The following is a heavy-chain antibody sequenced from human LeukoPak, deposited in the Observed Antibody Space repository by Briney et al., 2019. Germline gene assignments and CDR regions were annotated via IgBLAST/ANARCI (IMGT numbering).Heavy chain of an antibody. J-gene: IGHJ4*02. V-gene: IGHV1-2*02. CDR1: GYTFTGYY. CDR3: ARSRTGSGFLFDY. Sequence: GASVKVSCKASGYTFTGYYMHWVRQAPGQGLEWMGWINPNSGGTNYAQKFQGRVTMTRDTSISTAYMELSRLRSDDTAVYYCARSRTGSGFLFDYWGQGTLVTVSP. D-gene: IGHD3-10*01. CDR2: INPNSGGT.